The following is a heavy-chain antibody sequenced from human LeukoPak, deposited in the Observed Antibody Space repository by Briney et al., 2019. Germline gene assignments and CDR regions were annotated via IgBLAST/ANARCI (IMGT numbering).Heavy chain of an antibody. CDR3: ARPGPVMVSATGAFDI. J-gene: IGHJ3*02. V-gene: IGHV4-59*08. Sequence: PSETLSLTCTVSGGSISSYYWSWIRQPPGKGLEWIGYIYYSGSTNYNPSLKSRVTISVDTSKNQFSLKLSSVTAADTAVYYCARPGPVMVSATGAFDIWGQGTMVTVSS. CDR2: IYYSGST. D-gene: IGHD2-15*01. CDR1: GGSISSYY.